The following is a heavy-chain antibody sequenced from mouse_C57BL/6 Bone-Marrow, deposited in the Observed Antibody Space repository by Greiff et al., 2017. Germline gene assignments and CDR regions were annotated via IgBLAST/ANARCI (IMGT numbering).Heavy chain of an antibody. D-gene: IGHD2-10*01. Sequence: EVQRVESGAELVRPGASVKLSCTASGFNIKDDYMHWVKQRPEQGLEWIGWIDPENGDTEYASKFQGKATITADTSSNTAYLQLSSLTSEDTAVYYCTFLLRYFDVWGTGTTVTVSS. CDR1: GFNIKDDY. V-gene: IGHV14-4*01. CDR2: IDPENGDT. J-gene: IGHJ1*03. CDR3: TFLLRYFDV.